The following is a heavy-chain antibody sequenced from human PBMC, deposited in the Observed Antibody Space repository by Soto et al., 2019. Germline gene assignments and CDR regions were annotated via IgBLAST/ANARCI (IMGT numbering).Heavy chain of an antibody. J-gene: IGHJ4*02. CDR2: ISGSGGST. CDR1: GFTFSSYA. V-gene: IGHV3-23*01. Sequence: EVQLLESGGGLVQPGGSLRLSCAASGFTFSSYAMSWVRQAPGKGLEWVSAISGSGGSTYYADSVKGRFTISRDNSKNTLYLQINSLRAEDTAVYYCASPPPGYSSSWYGIGYWGQGTLVTVSS. CDR3: ASPPPGYSSSWYGIGY. D-gene: IGHD6-13*01.